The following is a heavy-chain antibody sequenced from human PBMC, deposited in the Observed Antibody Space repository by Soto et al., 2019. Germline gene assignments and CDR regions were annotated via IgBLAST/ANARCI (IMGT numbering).Heavy chain of an antibody. V-gene: IGHV3-30-3*01. CDR1: GFTFSSYA. Sequence: QVQLVESGGGVVQPGRSLRLSCAASGFTFSSYAMHWVRQAPGKGLEWVAVISYDGSNKYYADSVKGRFTISRDNSKTTLDLQMNSLRAEDTAVYYCARDGAAAGTFTWYFDLWGRGTLVTVSS. J-gene: IGHJ2*01. CDR3: ARDGAAAGTFTWYFDL. D-gene: IGHD6-13*01. CDR2: ISYDGSNK.